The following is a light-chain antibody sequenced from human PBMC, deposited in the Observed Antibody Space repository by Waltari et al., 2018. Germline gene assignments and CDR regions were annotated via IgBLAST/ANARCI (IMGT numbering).Light chain of an antibody. CDR2: WAS. V-gene: IGKV4-1*01. Sequence: DILMTQSPDSLAVSWADRATTTGTSTQSILYYSNDKNYLAWYQQKPGQPPKLLIYWASTRESGVPDRFSGSGSGTDFTLTISSLQAEDVAVYYCQQYYSRRTFGQGTKVEIK. J-gene: IGKJ1*01. CDR1: QSILYYSNDKNY. CDR3: QQYYSRRT.